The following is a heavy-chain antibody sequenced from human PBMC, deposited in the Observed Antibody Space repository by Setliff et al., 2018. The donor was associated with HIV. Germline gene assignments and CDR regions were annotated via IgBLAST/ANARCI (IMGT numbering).Heavy chain of an antibody. J-gene: IGHJ2*01. CDR1: GGSISSGDYY. CDR2: IYNSGST. CDR3: ARETNASGSLTAYWYFDL. Sequence: LSLTCTDSGGSISSGDYYWTWIRQPPGKGLEWIGYIYNSGSTYYEPSLRGRVTISIDRSKNQFSLKLNSVTAADTAVYYCARETNASGSLTAYWYFDLWGRGTLVTVSS. D-gene: IGHD3-10*01. V-gene: IGHV4-30-4*08.